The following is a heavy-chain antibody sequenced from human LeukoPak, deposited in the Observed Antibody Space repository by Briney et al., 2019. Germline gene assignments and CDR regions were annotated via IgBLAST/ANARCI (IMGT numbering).Heavy chain of an antibody. Sequence: PSETLSLTCTVSGGSISSGSYYWSWIRQPAGKGLEWIGRIYTSGSTNYNPSLKSRVTISVDTSKNQFSLKLSSVTAADTAVYYCAGEVLRFLEWEPPGYYYYYYMDVWGKGTTVTVSS. CDR1: GGSISSGSYY. CDR2: IYTSGST. J-gene: IGHJ6*03. CDR3: AGEVLRFLEWEPPGYYYYYYMDV. D-gene: IGHD3-3*01. V-gene: IGHV4-61*02.